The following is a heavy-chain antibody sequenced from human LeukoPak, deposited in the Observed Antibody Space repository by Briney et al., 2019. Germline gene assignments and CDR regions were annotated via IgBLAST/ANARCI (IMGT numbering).Heavy chain of an antibody. CDR1: GFAFHNYA. CDR3: AKDTGGNGAYFYAMDV. D-gene: IGHD4-23*01. CDR2: INWNSDTK. J-gene: IGHJ6*02. Sequence: GGALRLSRVGSGFAFHNYAMHRVRPPPRKGGEWVSAINWNSDTKDYADSVKGRFTISRDRARNSLYMQMDSLRPEDTALYYWAKDTGGNGAYFYAMDVWGQGTSVTVSS. V-gene: IGHV3-9*01.